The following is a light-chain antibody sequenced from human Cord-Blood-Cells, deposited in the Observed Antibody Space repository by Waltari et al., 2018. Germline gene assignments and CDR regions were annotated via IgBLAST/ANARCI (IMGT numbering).Light chain of an antibody. CDR2: HVS. CDR1: SSDVGGYNY. Sequence: QSALTQPASVSGSPGQSITISCTGTSSDVGGYNYVPRYQPHPPQAPKLMIYHVSTQPSGVSNRFSGSKSCSTASLTISGLQAEDEDDYYCSSYASSSTFYLVFGGGTKLTVL. V-gene: IGLV2-14*01. J-gene: IGLJ2*01. CDR3: SSYASSSTFYLV.